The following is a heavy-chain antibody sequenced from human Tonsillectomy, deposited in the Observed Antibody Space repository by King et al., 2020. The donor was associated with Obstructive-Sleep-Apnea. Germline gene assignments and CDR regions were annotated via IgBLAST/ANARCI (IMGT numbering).Heavy chain of an antibody. V-gene: IGHV3-30*04. CDR1: GFTFSSFA. J-gene: IGHJ2*01. CDR2: ISYDGGNK. D-gene: IGHD6-19*01. CDR3: ARDRRYSSVWSPGYSDL. Sequence: VQLVESGGGVVQPGRSLRLSCAASGFTFSSFAMHWVRQAPGKGLECVAVISYDGGNKYYADSVKGRFTISRDNSKNTLYMQMNSLRPEDTAVYYCARDRRYSSVWSPGYSDLWGRGTLVTVSS.